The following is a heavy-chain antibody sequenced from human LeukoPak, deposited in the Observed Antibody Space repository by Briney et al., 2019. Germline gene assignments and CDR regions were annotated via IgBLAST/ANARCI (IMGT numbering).Heavy chain of an antibody. CDR1: GGSISSSNW. J-gene: IGHJ4*02. D-gene: IGHD3-3*01. CDR2: IYHSGST. CDR3: ARQGGSRDFGVARRKYYFDY. Sequence: PSGTLSLTCAVSGGSISSSNWWSWVRQPPGKGLEWIGEIYHSGSTNYNPSLKSRVTISVDTSKNQFSLKLSSVTAADTAVYYCARQGGSRDFGVARRKYYFDYRGQGTLVTVSS. V-gene: IGHV4-4*02.